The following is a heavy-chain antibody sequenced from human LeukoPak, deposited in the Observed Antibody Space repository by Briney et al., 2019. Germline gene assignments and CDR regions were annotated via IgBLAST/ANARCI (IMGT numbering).Heavy chain of an antibody. CDR1: GGTFSSYA. D-gene: IGHD3-3*01. CDR2: IIPIFGTA. Sequence: ASVKVSCKASGGTFSSYAISWVRQAPGQGLEWMGGIIPIFGTANYAQKFQGRVTITTDESTSTAYMELSSLRSEDTAVYYCARTIFGVTYQGYYFDYWGQGTLVTVSS. CDR3: ARTIFGVTYQGYYFDY. V-gene: IGHV1-69*05. J-gene: IGHJ4*02.